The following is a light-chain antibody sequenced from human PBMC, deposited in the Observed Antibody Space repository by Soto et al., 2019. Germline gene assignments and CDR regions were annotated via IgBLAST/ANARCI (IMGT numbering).Light chain of an antibody. Sequence: DIQMTQSPSSLSASVGDRVTITCQASQDINKNLIWYQQKPGKAPKLLIYDASDLETGVPSRFSGSGSGTGFTFTISSLQPEDFATYYCQHRGNWPPLTFGGGTKVEMK. V-gene: IGKV1-33*01. J-gene: IGKJ4*01. CDR3: QHRGNWPPLT. CDR2: DAS. CDR1: QDINKN.